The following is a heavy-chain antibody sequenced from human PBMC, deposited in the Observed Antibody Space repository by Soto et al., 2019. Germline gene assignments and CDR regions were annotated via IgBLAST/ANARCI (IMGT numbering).Heavy chain of an antibody. CDR3: VKGPWNLAHGHYFDS. D-gene: IGHD1-1*01. Sequence: QVQLAESGGGVVQPGKSLRLSCAASGFTFSSFAMHWVRQAPGKGLEWVASISYDGSQKYFADSVKGRFTSSRDNSENTVFLRMSSRRAEDTVVYHFVKGPWNLAHGHYFDSWGQGTLVTVSS. CDR2: ISYDGSQK. J-gene: IGHJ4*02. V-gene: IGHV3-30*18. CDR1: GFTFSSFA.